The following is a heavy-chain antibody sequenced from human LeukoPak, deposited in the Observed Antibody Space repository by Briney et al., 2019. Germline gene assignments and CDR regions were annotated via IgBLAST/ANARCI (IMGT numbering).Heavy chain of an antibody. CDR2: ISSSSSTI. CDR1: GFTFSSYS. Sequence: SGGSLRLSCAASGFTFSSYSMNWVRQAPGKGLEWVSYISSSSSTIYYADSVKGRFTISRDNAKESLFLQMNSLRPEDTALYYCASLKIRRIGNAFDIWGQGTMVTVSS. D-gene: IGHD1-1*01. V-gene: IGHV3-48*04. J-gene: IGHJ3*02. CDR3: ASLKIRRIGNAFDI.